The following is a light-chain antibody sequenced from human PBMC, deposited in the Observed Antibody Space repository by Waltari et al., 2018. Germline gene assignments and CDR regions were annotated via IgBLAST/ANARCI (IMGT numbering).Light chain of an antibody. V-gene: IGKV1-39*01. CDR3: QPSSTTPST. Sequence: DIQMTQSPSSLSASVGDRVTITCRASQSISNFLNWYQQKPGASPKLLIYSASTLQSGVPSSFSAAGSCTDFSLTIISLQPEDFASYYCQPSSTTPSTFGQGTKLEIK. J-gene: IGKJ2*01. CDR1: QSISNF. CDR2: SAS.